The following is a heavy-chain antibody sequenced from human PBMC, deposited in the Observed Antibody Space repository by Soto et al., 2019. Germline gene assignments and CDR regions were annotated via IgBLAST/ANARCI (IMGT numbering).Heavy chain of an antibody. CDR1: GYSISSSNW. D-gene: IGHD1-26*01. V-gene: IGHV4-28*03. CDR3: ARGLISGSHYSGGWYYFDS. CDR2: IYYSGTT. J-gene: IGHJ4*02. Sequence: SETLSLTCAVSGYSISSSNWWGWIRQPPGKGLEWIGYIYYSGTTYYNPSLKSRVTMSVDTSKNQFSLKLTSVTAADTAVYYCARGLISGSHYSGGWYYFDSWGQGTQVTVSS.